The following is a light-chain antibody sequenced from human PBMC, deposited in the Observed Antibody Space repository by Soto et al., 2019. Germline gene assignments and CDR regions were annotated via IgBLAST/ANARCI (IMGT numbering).Light chain of an antibody. J-gene: IGKJ4*01. V-gene: IGKV3-11*01. CDR3: QQRSNWPLT. CDR2: DAS. Sequence: EIVLTQSPATLSLSPGERATLSCRASQSVKSYLAWYQQNPGQARRLVIYDASYSATGIPDRFSGSGSGTDFTLTISRLEPVDFAVYYCQQRSNWPLTFGGGTKVDIK. CDR1: QSVKSY.